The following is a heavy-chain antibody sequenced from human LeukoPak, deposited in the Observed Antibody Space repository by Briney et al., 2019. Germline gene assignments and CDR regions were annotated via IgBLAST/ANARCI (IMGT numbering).Heavy chain of an antibody. CDR1: GFTFSSYA. Sequence: PGGSLRLSCAASGFTFSSYAMSWVRQAPGKGLQWVSGISASGGTTYSADSVKGRFTISRDNSKNTVYLLMNSLRADDTAVYYCAKDRYGSGTYTNLNWFDPWGQGTLVTVSS. V-gene: IGHV3-23*01. D-gene: IGHD3-10*01. CDR3: AKDRYGSGTYTNLNWFDP. J-gene: IGHJ5*02. CDR2: ISASGGTT.